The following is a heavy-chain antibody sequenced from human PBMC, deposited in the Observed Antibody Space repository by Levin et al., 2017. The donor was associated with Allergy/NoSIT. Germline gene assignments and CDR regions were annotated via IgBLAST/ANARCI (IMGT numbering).Heavy chain of an antibody. CDR3: ASGIQLWVPNYYDYYGMDV. D-gene: IGHD5-18*01. Sequence: PSETLSLTCTVSGGSISSGGYYWSWIRQHPGKGLEWIGYIYYSGSTYYNPSLKSRVTISVDTSKNQFSLKLSSVTAADTAVYYCASGIQLWVPNYYDYYGMDVWGQGTTVTVSS. J-gene: IGHJ6*02. CDR1: GGSISSGGYY. V-gene: IGHV4-31*03. CDR2: IYYSGST.